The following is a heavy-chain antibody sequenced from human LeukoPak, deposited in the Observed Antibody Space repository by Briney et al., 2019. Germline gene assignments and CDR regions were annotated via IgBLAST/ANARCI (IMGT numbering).Heavy chain of an antibody. V-gene: IGHV4-34*01. D-gene: IGHD7-27*01. CDR1: GGSFSGYY. Sequence: SETLSLTCAVYGGSFSGYYWSWIRQPPGKGLEWIGEINHSGSTNYNPSLKSRVTISVDTSKNQFSLKLSSVIAADTAVYYCARLNWGSGWCFDLWGRGTLVTVSS. CDR2: INHSGST. J-gene: IGHJ2*01. CDR3: ARLNWGSGWCFDL.